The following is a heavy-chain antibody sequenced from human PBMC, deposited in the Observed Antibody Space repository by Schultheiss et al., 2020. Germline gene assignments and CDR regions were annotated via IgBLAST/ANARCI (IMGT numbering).Heavy chain of an antibody. CDR1: GGTFSSYA. D-gene: IGHD5-12*01. J-gene: IGHJ4*02. CDR3: ARGGYSGYDFHY. CDR2: IIPIFGTA. V-gene: IGHV1-69*01. Sequence: GESMRLSCKASGGTFSSYAISWVRQAPGQGLEWMGGIIPIFGTANYAQKFQGRVTITADESTSTAYMELSSLRSEDTAVYYCARGGYSGYDFHYWGQGTLVTVS.